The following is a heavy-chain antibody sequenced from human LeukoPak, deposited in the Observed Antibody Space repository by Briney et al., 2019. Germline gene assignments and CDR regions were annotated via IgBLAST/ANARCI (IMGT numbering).Heavy chain of an antibody. V-gene: IGHV4-31*03. CDR1: GGSISSGGYY. Sequence: SQTLSLTCTVSGGSISSGGYYWSWIRQHPGKGLEWIGYIYYSGSTYYNPSLKSRVTISVDTSKNQFSLKLSSVTAADTAVYYCAREPLAMVRGVPPRYYYGMDVWGQGTTVTVSS. CDR2: IYYSGST. CDR3: AREPLAMVRGVPPRYYYGMDV. D-gene: IGHD3-10*01. J-gene: IGHJ6*02.